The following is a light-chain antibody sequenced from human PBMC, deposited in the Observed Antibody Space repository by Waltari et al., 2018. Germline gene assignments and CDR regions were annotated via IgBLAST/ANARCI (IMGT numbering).Light chain of an antibody. V-gene: IGKV4-1*01. Sequence: DIVMTQSPDSLGVSLGERATIHCKSSQSFLYSSNNKNYLSWYQQKPGQPPKMIIYWASTRESGVPDRFSGSGSGTDFTLTISSLQAEDVAVYYCLQTYAPPYTFGQGTNLEI. CDR2: WAS. CDR3: LQTYAPPYT. J-gene: IGKJ2*01. CDR1: QSFLYSSNNKNY.